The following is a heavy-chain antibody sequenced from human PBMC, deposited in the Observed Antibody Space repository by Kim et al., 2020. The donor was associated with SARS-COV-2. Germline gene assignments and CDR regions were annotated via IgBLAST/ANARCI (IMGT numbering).Heavy chain of an antibody. J-gene: IGHJ3*02. Sequence: GGSLRLSCAASGFTFSSYEMNWVRQAPGKGLEWVSYISSSGSTIYYADSVKGRFTISRDNAKNSLYLQMNSLRAEDTAVYYCARVGRPRITMVRGPYGAFDIWGQGTMVTVSS. V-gene: IGHV3-48*03. CDR2: ISSSGSTI. D-gene: IGHD3-10*01. CDR3: ARVGRPRITMVRGPYGAFDI. CDR1: GFTFSSYE.